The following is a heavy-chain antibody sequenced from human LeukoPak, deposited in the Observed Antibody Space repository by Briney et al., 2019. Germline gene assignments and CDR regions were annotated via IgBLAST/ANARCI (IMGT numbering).Heavy chain of an antibody. CDR1: GFSFSSYS. CDR2: ISGSSTYI. Sequence: GGSLRLSCAASGFSFSSYSMTWVRQAPGKGLECVSSISGSSTYIYYADSVKGRFTVSRDNANSSLYLHMNSLRAEDTAVYYCAKGGDQTVTTTHFDYWGQGTLVTVSS. CDR3: AKGGDQTVTTTHFDY. D-gene: IGHD4-17*01. J-gene: IGHJ4*02. V-gene: IGHV3-21*04.